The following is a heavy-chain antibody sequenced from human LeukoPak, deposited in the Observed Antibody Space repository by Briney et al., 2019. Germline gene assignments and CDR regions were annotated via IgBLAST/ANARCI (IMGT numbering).Heavy chain of an antibody. CDR1: GYTFTSYD. V-gene: IGHV1-8*01. CDR3: ARGGAVVVAATNRYYYYYYGMDV. Sequence: ASVKVSCKASGYTFTSYDINWVRQATGQGLEWMGWMNPNSGNTGYAQKFQGGVTMTRNTSISTAYMELSSLRSEDTAVYYCARGGAVVVAATNRYYYYYYGMDVWGQGTLVTVSS. J-gene: IGHJ6*02. CDR2: MNPNSGNT. D-gene: IGHD2-15*01.